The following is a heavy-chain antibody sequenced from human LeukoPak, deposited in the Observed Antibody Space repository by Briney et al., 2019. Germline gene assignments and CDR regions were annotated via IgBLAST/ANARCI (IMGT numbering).Heavy chain of an antibody. CDR3: ARVEVEYYDSSGYYLFDY. J-gene: IGHJ4*02. D-gene: IGHD3-22*01. CDR1: GYTLTSYG. Sequence: ASVKVSCKASGYTLTSYGLSWVRQAPGQGLEWMGWISANNGNTNYAQKLQGRATMTTDTSTSTAYMELRSLRSDDTAVYYCARVEVEYYDSSGYYLFDYWGQGTLVTVSS. CDR2: ISANNGNT. V-gene: IGHV1-18*01.